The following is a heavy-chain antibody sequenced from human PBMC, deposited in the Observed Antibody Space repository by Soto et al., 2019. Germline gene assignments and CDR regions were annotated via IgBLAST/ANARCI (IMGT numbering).Heavy chain of an antibody. CDR2: IYTSGST. J-gene: IGHJ6*01. CDR3: ARDLGVTILGYYGMDV. Sequence: SVSLSLTCTAGGGSISNSYSCWIWQTAGKGLARIGLIYTSGSTNYNPSLKSRFRISVDTSKKQFYLKPSSVTAADTAVYYCARDLGVTILGYYGMDVWGQGNTVT. CDR1: GGSISNSY. D-gene: IGHD3-9*01. V-gene: IGHV4-4*07.